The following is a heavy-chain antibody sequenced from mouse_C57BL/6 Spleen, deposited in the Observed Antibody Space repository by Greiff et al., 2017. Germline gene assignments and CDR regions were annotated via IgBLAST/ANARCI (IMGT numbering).Heavy chain of an antibody. Sequence: EVMLVESGGGLVQPGGSLSLSCAASGFTFTDSYLSWVRQPPGKALEWFGFIRHKANGYTTEYSASVKGRVTISRENSQSILYLQMNALRAEDSATYYCARYYGKGEYYCDYWGQGTTLTVSS. CDR1: GFTFTDSY. CDR3: ARYYGKGEYYCDY. CDR2: IRHKANGYTT. J-gene: IGHJ2*01. V-gene: IGHV7-3*01. D-gene: IGHD1-1*01.